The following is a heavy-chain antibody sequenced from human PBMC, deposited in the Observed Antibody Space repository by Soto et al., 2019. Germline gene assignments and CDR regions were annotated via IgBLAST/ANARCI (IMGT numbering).Heavy chain of an antibody. D-gene: IGHD6-13*01. V-gene: IGHV4-34*01. CDR2: INHSGST. CDR3: ARSRSSRWSGMYYYYYGMDV. CDR1: GGSLSGYY. Sequence: PSETLSLTCAVYGGSLSGYYWSWIRQPPGKGLEWIGEINHSGSTNYNPSLKSRVTISVDTSKNQFSLKLSSVTAADTAVYYCARSRSSRWSGMYYYYYGMDVWGQGTTVTVSS. J-gene: IGHJ6*02.